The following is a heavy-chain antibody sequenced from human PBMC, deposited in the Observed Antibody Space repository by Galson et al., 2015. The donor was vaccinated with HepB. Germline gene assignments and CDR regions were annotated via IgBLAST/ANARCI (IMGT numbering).Heavy chain of an antibody. CDR1: GGSFSGYY. V-gene: IGHV4-34*01. CDR3: ARSRQRLVRRYYYYMDV. Sequence: TLSLTCAVYGGSFSGYYWSWIRQPPGKGLEWIGEINHSGSTNYNPSLKSRVTISVDTSKNQFSLKLSSVTAADTAVYYCARSRQRLVRRYYYYMDVWGKGTTVTVSS. J-gene: IGHJ6*03. D-gene: IGHD6-13*01. CDR2: INHSGST.